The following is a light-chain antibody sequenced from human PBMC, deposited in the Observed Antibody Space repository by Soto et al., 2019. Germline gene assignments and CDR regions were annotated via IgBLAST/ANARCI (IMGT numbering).Light chain of an antibody. V-gene: IGKV3-15*01. CDR2: AAY. CDR1: QGVGST. J-gene: IGKJ4*01. CDR3: QHSKTLPLA. Sequence: IVITQYTATLSVSPGERVTLSGRASQGVGSTLAWYRQQPGQAPRLLIYAAYIRASGVPARFSGSGSGTEFTLTISCLQSEDFAVYFCQHSKTLPLAFGEGTKVDI.